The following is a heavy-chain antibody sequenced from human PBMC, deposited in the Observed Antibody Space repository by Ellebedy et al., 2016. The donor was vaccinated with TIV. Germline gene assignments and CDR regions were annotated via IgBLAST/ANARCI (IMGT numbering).Heavy chain of an antibody. CDR1: GFVLGDFY. D-gene: IGHD3-16*01. J-gene: IGHJ4*02. V-gene: IGHV3-11*01. Sequence: GGSLRLXCAASGFVLGDFYMHWIRQAPGKGLEWASSLSANGFDIAYADSVKGRFTIFRDNSKNTLYLQMNSLRAEDTAIYYCARRVLEDDGRGGMDFWGQGTLVTVSS. CDR2: LSANGFDI. CDR3: ARRVLEDDGRGGMDF.